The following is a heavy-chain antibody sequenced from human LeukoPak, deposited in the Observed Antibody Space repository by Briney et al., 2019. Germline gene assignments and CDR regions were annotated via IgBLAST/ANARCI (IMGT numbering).Heavy chain of an antibody. CDR1: GFIVSDNY. D-gene: IGHD1-26*01. V-gene: IGHV3-53*01. Sequence: GGSLRLSCTASGFIVSDNYMSWVRQAPGKGLEWVSVLYPGGSTYYPDTVKGRFIISRDVSKNTLDLQMNSLRDDDTAKYYCARVIVGATLDYFDYWGQGTLVTVSS. J-gene: IGHJ4*02. CDR2: LYPGGST. CDR3: ARVIVGATLDYFDY.